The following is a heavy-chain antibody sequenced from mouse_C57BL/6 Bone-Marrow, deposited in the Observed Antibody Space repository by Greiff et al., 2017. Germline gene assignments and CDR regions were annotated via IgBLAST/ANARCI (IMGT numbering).Heavy chain of an antibody. CDR2: IDPENGDT. J-gene: IGHJ3*01. V-gene: IGHV14-4*01. D-gene: IGHD6-2*01. Sequence: EVKLVESGAELVRPGASVKLSCTASGFNIKDDYMHWVKQRPEQGLEWIGWIDPENGDTEYASKFQGKATITADTSSNKAYLQLSSLTSEDTAIYYCTAISVGWFADWGQGTLVTVSA. CDR3: TAISVGWFAD. CDR1: GFNIKDDY.